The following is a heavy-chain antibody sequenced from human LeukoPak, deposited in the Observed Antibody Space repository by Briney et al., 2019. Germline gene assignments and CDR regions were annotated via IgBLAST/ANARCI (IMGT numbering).Heavy chain of an antibody. J-gene: IGHJ4*02. CDR3: ARGVRTFGY. V-gene: IGHV4-59*01. Sequence: SETLSLTCTVSGGSISTYYWNWIRQPPGNGLEWIGYIYYSGSTNYSPSLKSRVTISVDTSKNQFSLKLSSVTAADTAVYYCARGVRTFGYWGQGTLVTVSS. D-gene: IGHD3-10*01. CDR2: IYYSGST. CDR1: GGSISTYY.